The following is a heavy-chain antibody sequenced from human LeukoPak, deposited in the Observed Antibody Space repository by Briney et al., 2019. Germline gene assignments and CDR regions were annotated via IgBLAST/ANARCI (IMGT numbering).Heavy chain of an antibody. CDR1: GFIFSNYA. J-gene: IGHJ6*02. CDR3: AKVPYSDYGSGRPPFMDV. V-gene: IGHV3-23*01. Sequence: PGGSLRLSCAAFGFIFSNYAMSWVRQAPGKGLEWVSTLSNTGINTYYADSVKGRFTISRDNYENTLFLQMNYLSAEDTAIYYCAKVPYSDYGSGRPPFMDVWGQGTTVAVS. D-gene: IGHD3-10*01. CDR2: LSNTGINT.